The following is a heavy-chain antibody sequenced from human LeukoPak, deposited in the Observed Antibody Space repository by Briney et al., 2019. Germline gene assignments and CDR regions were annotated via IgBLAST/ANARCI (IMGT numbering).Heavy chain of an antibody. CDR2: INSDGSST. CDR3: AIHSSGWTTFAY. V-gene: IGHV3-74*01. D-gene: IGHD6-19*01. CDR1: GFTFSSYW. J-gene: IGHJ4*02. Sequence: GGSLRLFCAASGFTFSSYWMHWVRQAPGKGLVWVSRINSDGSSTSYADSVKGRFTISRDNAKNTLYLQMNSLRAEDTAVYYCAIHSSGWTTFAYWGQGTLVTVSS.